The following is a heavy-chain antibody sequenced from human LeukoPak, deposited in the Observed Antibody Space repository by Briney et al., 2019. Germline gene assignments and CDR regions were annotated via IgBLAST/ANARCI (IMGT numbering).Heavy chain of an antibody. V-gene: IGHV4-31*03. CDR1: GGSISSGGYY. CDR3: ARTTLRYFDWLLYPNWFDP. CDR2: IYYSGST. Sequence: PSETLSLTCTVSGGSISSGGYYWSWIRQHPGKGLEWIGYIYYSGSTYYNPSLKSRVTISVDTSKNQFSLKLSSVTAADTAVYYCARTTLRYFDWLLYPNWFDPWGQGTLVTVSS. J-gene: IGHJ5*02. D-gene: IGHD3-9*01.